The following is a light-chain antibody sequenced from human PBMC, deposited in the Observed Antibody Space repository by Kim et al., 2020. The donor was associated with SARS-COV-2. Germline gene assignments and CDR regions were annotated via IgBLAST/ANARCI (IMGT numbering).Light chain of an antibody. CDR3: QHYGGSPLA. CDR2: GAS. J-gene: IGKJ4*01. CDR1: QTVSSNY. V-gene: IGKV3-20*01. Sequence: SPGERATLSCRASQTVSSNYLAWYQHKPGQAPRLLINGASSRATGIPDRFSGSGSGTDFTLTIGSLEPEDSAVYYCQHYGGSPLAFGGGTKVDIK.